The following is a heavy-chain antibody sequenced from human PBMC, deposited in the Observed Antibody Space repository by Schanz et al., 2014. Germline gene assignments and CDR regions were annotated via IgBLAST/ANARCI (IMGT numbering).Heavy chain of an antibody. CDR2: ISAYNGHT. D-gene: IGHD5-12*01. CDR3: AREATINAGGAFDV. Sequence: QGQLVQSGAEVKKPGASVKVSCKASGYTFTSYGITWVRQAPGQGPEWMGWISAYNGHTTYAQKFQDRVTMTTDTSTSTAYMELRSLRSDDTAVYYCAREATINAGGAFDVWGQGTMVTVSS. CDR1: GYTFTSYG. J-gene: IGHJ3*01. V-gene: IGHV1-18*01.